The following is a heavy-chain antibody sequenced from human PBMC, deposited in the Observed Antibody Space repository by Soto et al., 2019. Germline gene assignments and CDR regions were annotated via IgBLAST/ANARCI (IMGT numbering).Heavy chain of an antibody. V-gene: IGHV3-13*01. Sequence: GTLLRPCGASGFIFSNFDMHWVRQTTEKGLEWVSGIGFAGDTNYSGSVKGRFTISRENAKNSLFLQMNSLRVGDTAVYYCVRGLPGGFDPWGQGTLVTVSS. J-gene: IGHJ5*02. CDR2: IGFAGDT. D-gene: IGHD3-10*01. CDR1: GFIFSNFD. CDR3: VRGLPGGFDP.